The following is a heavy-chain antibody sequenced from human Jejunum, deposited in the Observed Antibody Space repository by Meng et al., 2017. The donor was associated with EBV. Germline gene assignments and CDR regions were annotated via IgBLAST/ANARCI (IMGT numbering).Heavy chain of an antibody. CDR1: GFSLSTSGVG. D-gene: IGHD4-17*01. CDR2: IYWDENK. V-gene: IGHV2-5*02. Sequence: TFKESGPQLVKPKETPTLTCTVSGFSLSTSGVGVGWIRQPPGKALEWLAHIYWDENKRYSTSLRSRLSIMKDTSKSQVVLTMTNMDPVDTATYYCARRYGDYVRYFDSWGQGILVTVSS. CDR3: ARRYGDYVRYFDS. J-gene: IGHJ4*02.